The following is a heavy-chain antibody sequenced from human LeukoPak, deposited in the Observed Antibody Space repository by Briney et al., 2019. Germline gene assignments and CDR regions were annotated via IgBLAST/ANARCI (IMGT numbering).Heavy chain of an antibody. CDR1: GFTFSSYG. J-gene: IGHJ6*04. CDR2: ISYDGSSK. CDR3: AKDESGSYYLVDYYYYGMDV. V-gene: IGHV3-30*18. D-gene: IGHD3-10*01. Sequence: QPGGSLRLSCAASGFTFSSYGMHWVRQAPGKGLEWVAVISYDGSSKYYADSVKGRFTISRDNSKNTLYLQMNSLRAEDTAVYYCAKDESGSYYLVDYYYYGMDVWGKGTTVTVSS.